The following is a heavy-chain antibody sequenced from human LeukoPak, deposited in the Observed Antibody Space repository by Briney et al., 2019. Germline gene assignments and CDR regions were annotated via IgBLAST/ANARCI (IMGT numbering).Heavy chain of an antibody. J-gene: IGHJ5*02. CDR3: ARGADTAKVSWFDP. Sequence: SETLSLTCAVYGGSFSGYYWSWIRQPPGKGLEWIGEINHSGSTNYNPSLKSRVTISVDTSKNQFSLKLSSVTAADTAVYYCARGADTAKVSWFDPWGQGTLVTVSS. CDR1: GGSFSGYY. D-gene: IGHD5-18*01. V-gene: IGHV4-34*01. CDR2: INHSGST.